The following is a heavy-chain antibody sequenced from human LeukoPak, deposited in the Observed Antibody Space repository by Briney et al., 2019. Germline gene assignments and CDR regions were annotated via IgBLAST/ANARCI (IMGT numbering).Heavy chain of an antibody. J-gene: IGHJ4*02. Sequence: GGSLRLSCAASGFTFGDYGMSWVRQAPGKGLEWVSAISGSGGSTYYADSVKGRFTISRDNSKNTLYLQMNSLRAEDTAVYYCAKDDYYDSSVSDYWGQGTLVTVSS. CDR2: ISGSGGST. CDR3: AKDDYYDSSVSDY. CDR1: GFTFGDYG. V-gene: IGHV3-23*01. D-gene: IGHD3-22*01.